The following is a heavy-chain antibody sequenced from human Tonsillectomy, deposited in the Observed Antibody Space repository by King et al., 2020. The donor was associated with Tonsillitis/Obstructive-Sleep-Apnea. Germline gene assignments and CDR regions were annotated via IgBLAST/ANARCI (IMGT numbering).Heavy chain of an antibody. D-gene: IGHD1-26*01. Sequence: QLGQAGGGVVQPGRSLRLSCAASGFTFSNYGMHWVRQAPGKGLEWVAVISYDGNNKYYADSVKGRFTISRDNSKNTLYLQMNSLRAEDTAVYYCAKGSGGNYYTGGDYFDYWGQGTLVTVSS. CDR3: AKGSGGNYYTGGDYFDY. J-gene: IGHJ4*02. CDR2: ISYDGNNK. V-gene: IGHV3-30*18. CDR1: GFTFSNYG.